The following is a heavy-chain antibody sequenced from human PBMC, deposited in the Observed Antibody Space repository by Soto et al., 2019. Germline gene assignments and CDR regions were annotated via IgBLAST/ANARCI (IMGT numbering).Heavy chain of an antibody. Sequence: QVQLQQWGAGLLKPSETLSLTCAVYGGSFSGYQWTWIRQTPGKGLEWIGEINDSGNINYNPSLKSRVTILVDTAKKQISLKLSSVTAADTAVYYCARGLILWFGELSRRGGYYSYMDVWGKGNTVTVSS. CDR1: GGSFSGYQ. D-gene: IGHD3-10*01. V-gene: IGHV4-34*01. CDR3: ARGLILWFGELSRRGGYYSYMDV. J-gene: IGHJ6*03. CDR2: INDSGNI.